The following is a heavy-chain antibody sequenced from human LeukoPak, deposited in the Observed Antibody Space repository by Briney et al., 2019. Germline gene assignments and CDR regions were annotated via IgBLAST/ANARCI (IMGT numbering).Heavy chain of an antibody. J-gene: IGHJ5*02. D-gene: IGHD3-10*01. CDR3: ARGSRGWFDP. CDR1: NGSISSSY. V-gene: IGHV4-59*01. CDR2: DFYSGST. Sequence: SETLSLTCTVSNGSISSSYWSWIRQPPGKGLEWIGYDFYSGSTKYNSSLKSRVTISVDTSKRQFSLKLRSVTAADTAVYYCARGSRGWFDPWGQGTLVTVSS.